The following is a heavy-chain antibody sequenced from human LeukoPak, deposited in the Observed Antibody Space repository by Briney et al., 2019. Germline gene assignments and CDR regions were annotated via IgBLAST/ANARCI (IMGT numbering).Heavy chain of an antibody. Sequence: ASVKVSCKVSGYTLTELSMHWVRQAPGKGLEWMGGFDPEDGETIYAQKFQGRVTMTEDTSTDTAYMELSSLRSEDTAVYYCATALSSGSYFDYFDYWGQGTQVTVSS. J-gene: IGHJ4*02. D-gene: IGHD1-26*01. CDR3: ATALSSGSYFDYFDY. V-gene: IGHV1-24*01. CDR1: GYTLTELS. CDR2: FDPEDGET.